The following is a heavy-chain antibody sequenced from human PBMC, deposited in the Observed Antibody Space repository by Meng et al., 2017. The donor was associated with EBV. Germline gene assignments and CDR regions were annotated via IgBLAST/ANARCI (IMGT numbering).Heavy chain of an antibody. CDR3: ASESGRGFTPDY. Sequence: VQLLQAGGEGKKPGSSGKCSCRPSGGTFRSYAVSWVRQAPGQGLEWMGGLIPMVGAPHYAQKFQGRVTIIADESTSTHSMELNSLRSEDTAMYYCASESGRGFTPDYWGQGTLVTVSS. V-gene: IGHV1-69*01. D-gene: IGHD3-10*01. CDR2: LIPMVGAP. CDR1: GGTFRSYA. J-gene: IGHJ4*02.